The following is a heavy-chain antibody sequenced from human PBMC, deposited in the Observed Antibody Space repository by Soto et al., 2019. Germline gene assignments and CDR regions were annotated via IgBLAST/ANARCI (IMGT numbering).Heavy chain of an antibody. CDR2: IYYNGDT. J-gene: IGHJ4*01. CDR3: ARGGKYYQHETYFFDY. V-gene: IGHV4-39*01. D-gene: IGHD3-16*01. CDR1: GGSISSSGYY. Sequence: LETLSLTCTVSGGSISSSGYYWAWLRQPPGRGLEWIGSIYYNGDTYFYPSLKSRVTISVDTSKNQFSLKLTSVTAADTALYFCARGGKYYQHETYFFDYWGQGSLVTVSS.